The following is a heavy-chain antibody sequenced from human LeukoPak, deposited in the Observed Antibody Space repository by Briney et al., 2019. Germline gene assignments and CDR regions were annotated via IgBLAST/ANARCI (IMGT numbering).Heavy chain of an antibody. Sequence: ASVKVSCKASGYTFSSYGISWVRQAPGQGLEWMGWISAYNGYTTYAQRLKGRVTMTTDTSTTTAYMELRSLRSDDTAVYYCARIAAAGNVDYFDYWGQGTLVTVSS. D-gene: IGHD6-13*01. V-gene: IGHV1-18*01. J-gene: IGHJ4*02. CDR3: ARIAAAGNVDYFDY. CDR1: GYTFSSYG. CDR2: ISAYNGYT.